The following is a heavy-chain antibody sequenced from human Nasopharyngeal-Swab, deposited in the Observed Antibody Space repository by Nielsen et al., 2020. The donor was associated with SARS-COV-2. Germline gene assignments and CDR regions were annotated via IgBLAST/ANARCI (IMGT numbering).Heavy chain of an antibody. J-gene: IGHJ6*02. CDR3: AKAQGIRYGLDV. CDR2: ISHDGSNK. CDR1: GFTFSTYA. Sequence: GASLKISCAASGFTFSTYAMHWVRQAPGKGLEWVTLISHDGSNKYYGDSVKGRFTISRDNSRNTLFLQMNSLRPEDTAVYYCAKAQGIRYGLDVWGHGTTVTVSS. V-gene: IGHV3-30*18.